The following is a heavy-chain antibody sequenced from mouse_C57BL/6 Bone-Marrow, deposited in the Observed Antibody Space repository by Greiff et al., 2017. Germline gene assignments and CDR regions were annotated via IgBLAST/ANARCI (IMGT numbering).Heavy chain of an antibody. V-gene: IGHV1-64*01. CDR3: ARWGLLLLYFDV. Sequence: VQLQQPGAELVKPGASVKLSCKASGYTFTSYWMHWVKQRPGQGLEWIGMIHPNSGSTNYNEKFKSKATLTVDKSSSTAYMELRSLTSEDSAVSYCARWGLLLLYFDVWGTGTTVTVSS. CDR1: GYTFTSYW. CDR2: IHPNSGST. D-gene: IGHD1-1*01. J-gene: IGHJ1*03.